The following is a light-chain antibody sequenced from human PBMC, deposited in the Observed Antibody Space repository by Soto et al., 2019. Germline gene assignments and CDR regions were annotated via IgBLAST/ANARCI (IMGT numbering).Light chain of an antibody. CDR3: QQSNSFPHT. CDR1: QGISNW. V-gene: IGKV1-12*01. Sequence: DIQMTQSPSSVSASVGDRVTITCRASQGISNWLAWYQQKPGQAPKLLIYAASSLHSGVPSRFSGSGSRTDFTLTISSLQPEDFATYFCQQSNSFPHTFGRGTKLEI. J-gene: IGKJ2*01. CDR2: AAS.